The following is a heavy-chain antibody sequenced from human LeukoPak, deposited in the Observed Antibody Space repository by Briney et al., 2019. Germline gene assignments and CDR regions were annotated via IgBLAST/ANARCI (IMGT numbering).Heavy chain of an antibody. J-gene: IGHJ5*02. CDR3: AREIAVAGTRGRFDP. CDR2: IYYSGST. D-gene: IGHD6-19*01. Sequence: SETLSLTCTVSGDSISNYYWHWIRQPPGKGLEWIGFIYYSGSTNYNPSLKSRVTMSMDTSKNQFSLKLSSVTAADTAVYYCAREIAVAGTRGRFDPWGQGTLVTVSS. V-gene: IGHV4-59*12. CDR1: GDSISNYY.